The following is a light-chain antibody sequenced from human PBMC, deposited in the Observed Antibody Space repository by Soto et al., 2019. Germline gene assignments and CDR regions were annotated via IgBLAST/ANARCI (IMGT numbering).Light chain of an antibody. J-gene: IGLJ1*01. Sequence: QSVLTQPASVSGSPGQSITISCTGTNNDVGTSNLVSWYQQHPGKAPKLIIYEDSKRPSGVSYRFSGSKSGDTASLTISGLQAEDEADYFCCSYAFTYVFGTGTKLTVL. CDR1: NNDVGTSNL. V-gene: IGLV2-23*01. CDR3: CSYAFTYV. CDR2: EDS.